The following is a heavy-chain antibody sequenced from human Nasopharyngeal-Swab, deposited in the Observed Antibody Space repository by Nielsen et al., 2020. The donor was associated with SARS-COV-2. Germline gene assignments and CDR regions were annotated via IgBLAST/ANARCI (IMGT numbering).Heavy chain of an antibody. Sequence: GESMKIYCKGSGYSFTSYWIGWVRQMPGKGLEWMGIIYPGESETRYSPSFQGQVTISADKSISTAYLQWNSLKASDTAMYYCARLGGYSGYGYYYYGMDVWGQGTTVTVSS. V-gene: IGHV5-51*01. CDR2: IYPGESET. J-gene: IGHJ6*02. D-gene: IGHD5-12*01. CDR1: GYSFTSYW. CDR3: ARLGGYSGYGYYYYGMDV.